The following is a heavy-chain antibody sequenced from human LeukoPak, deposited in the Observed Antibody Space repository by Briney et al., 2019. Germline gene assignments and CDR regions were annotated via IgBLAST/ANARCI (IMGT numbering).Heavy chain of an antibody. V-gene: IGHV1-8*01. CDR2: MNPNSGNT. J-gene: IGHJ5*02. D-gene: IGHD2-21*02. Sequence: ASVKVSCKASGYTFTSYDINWLRQATGQGLEWMGWMNPNSGNTGYAQKFQGRVTMTRNTSISTAYMELSSLRSEDTAVYYCARGQGYCGGDCYWFDPWGQGTLVTVSS. CDR1: GYTFTSYD. CDR3: ARGQGYCGGDCYWFDP.